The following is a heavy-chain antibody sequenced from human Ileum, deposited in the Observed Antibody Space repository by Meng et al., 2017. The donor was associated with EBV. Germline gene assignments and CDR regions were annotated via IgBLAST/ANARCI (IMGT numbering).Heavy chain of an antibody. CDR3: ARGRRNEPLFDY. V-gene: IGHV1-69*13. J-gene: IGHJ4*02. CDR1: GGSFRPHT. CDR2: LIAVFDKT. Sequence: QVVQSGAEVKKPGSSGKVACKPSGGSFRPHTFSWVRQAPGQGLEWTGGLIAVFDKTKAAPRFQDRVTFTADESTSTAYMELSSLTFDDTAVYFCARGRRNEPLFDYWGQGTLVTVSS. D-gene: IGHD1-14*01.